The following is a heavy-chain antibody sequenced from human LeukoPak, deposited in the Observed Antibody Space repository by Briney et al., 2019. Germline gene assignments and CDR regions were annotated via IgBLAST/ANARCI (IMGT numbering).Heavy chain of an antibody. V-gene: IGHV4-34*01. CDR3: ASHPRYYDILTGYYKALDAFDI. Sequence: GSLRLSCSASGFTFGDDTVSWVRQAPGKGLEWIGEINHSGSTNYNPSLKSRVTISVDTSKNQFSLKLSSVTAADTAVYYCASHPRYYDILTGYYKALDAFDIWGQGTMVTVSS. J-gene: IGHJ3*02. D-gene: IGHD3-9*01. CDR1: GFTFGDDT. CDR2: INHSGST.